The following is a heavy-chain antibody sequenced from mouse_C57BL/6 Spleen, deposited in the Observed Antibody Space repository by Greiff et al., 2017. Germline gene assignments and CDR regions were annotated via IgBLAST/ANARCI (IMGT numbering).Heavy chain of an antibody. V-gene: IGHV1-69*01. CDR1: GYTFTSYW. J-gene: IGHJ4*01. Sequence: QVQLQQSGAELVMPGASVKLSCKASGYTFTSYWMHWVKQRPGQGLEWIGEIDPSDSYTNYNQKFKGKSTLTVDKSSSTAYMQLSSLTTEDSAVYYCARYDGYDGDAMDYWGQGTSVTVSS. D-gene: IGHD2-3*01. CDR2: IDPSDSYT. CDR3: ARYDGYDGDAMDY.